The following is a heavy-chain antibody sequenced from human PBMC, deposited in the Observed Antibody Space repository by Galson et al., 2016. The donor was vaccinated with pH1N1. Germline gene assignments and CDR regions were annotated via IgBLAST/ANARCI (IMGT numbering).Heavy chain of an antibody. Sequence: SLRLSCAASGFTFNKYAMTWVRQAPGKGLEWVSAISGSGRDTYYADSVKGRFTISRDNSKDTVYLQMDSLTVEDTAIYYCAKVPRHGFNAYGVDYWGQGTLVTVSS. CDR1: GFTFNKYA. CDR3: AKVPRHGFNAYGVDY. D-gene: IGHD5-12*01. CDR2: ISGSGRDT. V-gene: IGHV3-23*01. J-gene: IGHJ4*02.